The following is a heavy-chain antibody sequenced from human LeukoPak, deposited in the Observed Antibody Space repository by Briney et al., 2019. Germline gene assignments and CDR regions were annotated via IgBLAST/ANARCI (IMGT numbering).Heavy chain of an antibody. CDR2: INPNSGGT. J-gene: IGHJ5*02. CDR1: GYTFTGYY. Sequence: ASVKVSCKASGYTFTGYYMHWVRQAPGQGLEWMGWINPNSGGTNYAQKFQGRVTMTRDTSISTAYMELSRLRSDDTAVYYCARAYPDIVVVPAAMVWFDPWGQGTLVTVSS. CDR3: ARAYPDIVVVPAAMVWFDP. V-gene: IGHV1-2*02. D-gene: IGHD2-2*01.